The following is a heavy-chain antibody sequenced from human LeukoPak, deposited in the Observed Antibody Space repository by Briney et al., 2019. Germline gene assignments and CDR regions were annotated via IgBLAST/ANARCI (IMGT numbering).Heavy chain of an antibody. D-gene: IGHD2-2*01. CDR2: ISSSSSTI. V-gene: IGHV3-48*01. CDR3: ARHDIVVVPAASYYYYYYMDV. CDR1: GFTFSSYV. J-gene: IGHJ6*03. Sequence: SGGSLRLSCAASGFTFSSYVMHWVRQAPGKGLEWVSYISSSSSTIYYADSVKGRFTISRDNAKNSLYLQMNSLRAEDTAVYHCARHDIVVVPAASYYYYYYMDVWGKGTTVTVSS.